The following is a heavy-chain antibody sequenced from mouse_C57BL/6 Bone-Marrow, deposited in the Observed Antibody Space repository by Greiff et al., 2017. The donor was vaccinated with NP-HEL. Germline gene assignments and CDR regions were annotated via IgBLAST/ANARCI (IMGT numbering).Heavy chain of an antibody. CDR1: GFTFSDYG. CDR2: ISSGSSTN. Sequence: EVMLVEPGGGLVKPGASLKLSCAASGFTFSDYGMHWVRQAPEKGLEWVAYISSGSSTNYYADTVKGRFTISRDNAKNTLFLQMTSLGSEAATMFYCATMDYWGRGTSVTVSS. CDR3: ATMDY. J-gene: IGHJ4*01. V-gene: IGHV5-17*01.